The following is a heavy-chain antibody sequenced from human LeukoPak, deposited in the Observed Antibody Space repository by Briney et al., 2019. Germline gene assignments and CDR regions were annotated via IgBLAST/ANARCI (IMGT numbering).Heavy chain of an antibody. CDR3: ARERFGAFDI. D-gene: IGHD3-16*01. V-gene: IGHV3-48*03. CDR1: GFTFSSYE. CDR2: ISSSGSTI. Sequence: PGGSLRLSCAASGFTFSSYEMNWVRQAPGKGLEWVSYISSSGSTIYYADSVKGRFTISRDNAKNSLYLQMNSLRAEDTAVYYCARERFGAFDIWGQGTMVTVSS. J-gene: IGHJ3*02.